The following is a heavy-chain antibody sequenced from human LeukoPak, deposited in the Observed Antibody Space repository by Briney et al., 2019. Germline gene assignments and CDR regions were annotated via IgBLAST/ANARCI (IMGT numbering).Heavy chain of an antibody. Sequence: GASVKVSCKASGYTFTSYGISWVRQAPGQGLEWMGWISAYNGNTNYAQKFQGRVTMTTDTSTSTAYMELRTLRSDDTAVYFCARADISFYYNHMDVWGKGTTVTVSS. CDR1: GYTFTSYG. V-gene: IGHV1-18*01. D-gene: IGHD2-15*01. CDR3: ARADISFYYNHMDV. J-gene: IGHJ6*03. CDR2: ISAYNGNT.